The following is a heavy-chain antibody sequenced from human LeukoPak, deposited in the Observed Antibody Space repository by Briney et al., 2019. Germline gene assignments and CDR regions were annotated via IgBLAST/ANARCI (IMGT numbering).Heavy chain of an antibody. CDR2: ISWNSGSL. Sequence: PGRSLRLSCAASGFTFDDYAMHWVRQAPGKGLEWVSGISWNSGSLGYADSVKGRFTISRDNAKNSLYLQMNSLRAEDTALYYCATRYGGHGLRYWGQGTLVTVSS. CDR1: GFTFDDYA. CDR3: ATRYGGHGLRY. D-gene: IGHD4-23*01. J-gene: IGHJ4*02. V-gene: IGHV3-9*01.